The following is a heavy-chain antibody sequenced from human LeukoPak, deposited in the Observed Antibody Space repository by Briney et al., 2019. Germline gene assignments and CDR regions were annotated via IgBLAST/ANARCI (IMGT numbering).Heavy chain of an antibody. D-gene: IGHD3-10*01. CDR2: IIPIFGIA. CDR1: GGTFSSYA. Sequence: ASVKVSCKASGGTFSSYAISWVRQAPGQGLEWMGGIIPIFGIANYAQKFQGRVTITADESTSTAYMELSSLRFEDTAVYYCARDSYTMVRGVIPYYGMDVWGKGTTVTVSS. V-gene: IGHV1-69*13. J-gene: IGHJ6*04. CDR3: ARDSYTMVRGVIPYYGMDV.